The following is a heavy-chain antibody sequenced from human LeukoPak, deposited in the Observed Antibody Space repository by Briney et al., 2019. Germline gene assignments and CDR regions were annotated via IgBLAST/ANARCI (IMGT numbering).Heavy chain of an antibody. CDR1: GGSISNYY. V-gene: IGHV4-59*01. Sequence: TSETLSLTCTVSGGSISNYYWSWIRQPPGKGLEWIGYIFYSGSTNYNPSLKSRVTISVDTSKNQFSLKLSSVTAADTAVYYCARGRDGYNYYDYWGQGTLVTVSS. CDR3: ARGRDGYNYYDY. D-gene: IGHD5-24*01. CDR2: IFYSGST. J-gene: IGHJ4*02.